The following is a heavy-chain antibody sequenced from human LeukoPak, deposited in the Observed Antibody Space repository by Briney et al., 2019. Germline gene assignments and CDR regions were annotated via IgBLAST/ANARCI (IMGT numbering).Heavy chain of an antibody. CDR1: GGTFNSYT. D-gene: IGHD3-3*01. Sequence: SVKVSCKASGGTFNSYTISWVRQAHGQGREWMGRIIPILGIANYAQKFQGRVTIIADKSTSTAYMELSSLRSEDTAVYSSARDKHPVLRFLAWFSPGAFDIWGQGTMVTVSS. CDR3: ARDKHPVLRFLAWFSPGAFDI. V-gene: IGHV1-69*04. J-gene: IGHJ3*02. CDR2: IIPILGIA.